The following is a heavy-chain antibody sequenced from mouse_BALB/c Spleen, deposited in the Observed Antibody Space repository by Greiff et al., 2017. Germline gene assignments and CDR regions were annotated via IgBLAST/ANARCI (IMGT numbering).Heavy chain of an antibody. CDR2: INPSNGGT. CDR1: GYTFTSYY. CDR3: TGDYEDAMDY. D-gene: IGHD2-4*01. Sequence: QVQLKESGAELVKPGASVKLSCKASGYTFTSYYMYWVKQRPGQGLEWIGEINPSNGGTNFNEKFKSKATLTVDKSSSTAYMQLSSLTSEDSAVYYCTGDYEDAMDYWGQGTSVTVSS. J-gene: IGHJ4*01. V-gene: IGHV1S81*02.